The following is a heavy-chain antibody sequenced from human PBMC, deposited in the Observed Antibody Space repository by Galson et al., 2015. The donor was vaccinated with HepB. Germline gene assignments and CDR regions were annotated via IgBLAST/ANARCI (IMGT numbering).Heavy chain of an antibody. Sequence: SLRLSCAASGFTFSDYYMSWIRQAPGKGLEWVSYISSSSSYTNYADSVKGRFTISRDNAKNSLYLQMNSLRAEDTAVYYCARVEWVVPVGINWFDPWGQGTLVTVSS. CDR3: ARVEWVVPVGINWFDP. D-gene: IGHD6-19*01. J-gene: IGHJ5*02. CDR1: GFTFSDYY. V-gene: IGHV3-11*05. CDR2: ISSSSSYT.